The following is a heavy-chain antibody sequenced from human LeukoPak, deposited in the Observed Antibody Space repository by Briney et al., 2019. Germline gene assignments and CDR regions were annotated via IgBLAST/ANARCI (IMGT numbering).Heavy chain of an antibody. CDR3: AKDDDWLRFEH. CDR2: ISGSGGRT. CDR1: GFTFSSHG. V-gene: IGHV3-23*01. J-gene: IGHJ4*02. Sequence: GGTLRLSCAASGFTFSSHGMNWVRQAPGKGLEWVSGISGSGGRTYYADSVKGRFTISRDNSNHVLYLQMNSLIAEDTAIYYCAKDDDWLRFEHWGRGTPVSVSS. D-gene: IGHD5-12*01.